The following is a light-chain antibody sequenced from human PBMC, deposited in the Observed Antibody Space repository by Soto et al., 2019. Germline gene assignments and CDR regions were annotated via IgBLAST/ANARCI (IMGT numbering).Light chain of an antibody. V-gene: IGLV2-14*01. Sequence: QSALTQPASVSGSPGQSITISCTGTSSDVGGYNYVSWYQQHPGKAPKLMIYEVSNRPSGVSNRFSGSKSGNTASLTISGLQADDEADYFCSSYTGTSYVFGTGTQLTVL. CDR3: SSYTGTSYV. J-gene: IGLJ1*01. CDR1: SSDVGGYNY. CDR2: EVS.